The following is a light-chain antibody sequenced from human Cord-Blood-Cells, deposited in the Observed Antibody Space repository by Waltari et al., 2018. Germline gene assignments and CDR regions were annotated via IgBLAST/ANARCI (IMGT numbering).Light chain of an antibody. CDR1: QSLLHSNGYNY. J-gene: IGKJ1*01. Sequence: DIVMTQSPLSLPVTPGEPASISCRSSQSLLHSNGYNYLHWYLQKPGQSPQLLIYLGSNRASGVPDRFSGSGSGTDFTLKISRVEAEDVGVYYCMQALQTPPWTFGQGTKGEIK. CDR3: MQALQTPPWT. CDR2: LGS. V-gene: IGKV2-28*01.